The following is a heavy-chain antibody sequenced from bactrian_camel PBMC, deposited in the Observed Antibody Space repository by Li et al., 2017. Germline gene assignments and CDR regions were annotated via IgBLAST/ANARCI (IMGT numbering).Heavy chain of an antibody. J-gene: IGHJ4*01. V-gene: IGHV3S40*01. D-gene: IGHD6*01. CDR3: ATLDGTWSFVT. CDR1: GFSFSSYD. Sequence: DVQLVESGGDLAQPGGSLRLSYAASGFSFSSYDMIWVRQAPGKGLEWVSRITSDGGGTHYASSYKGRFTISRDNAKNTLYLQMDSLKTEDSAVYYCATLDGTWSFVTGARGPRSPSP. CDR2: ITSDGGGT.